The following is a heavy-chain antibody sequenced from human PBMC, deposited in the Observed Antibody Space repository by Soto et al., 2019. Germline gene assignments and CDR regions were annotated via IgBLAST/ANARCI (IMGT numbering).Heavy chain of an antibody. CDR2: INTYNAMT. J-gene: IGHJ4*02. V-gene: IGHV1-18*01. CDR1: GYTFINHH. D-gene: IGHD2-2*01. Sequence: QVQLVQSGGEVKKPGASVTVSCKASGYTFINHHITWVRQAPGQALEWMAWINTYNAMTDYAQKFQGRVTMTRDTSRSTAYMELRKLGSDDTAVYFVAKSPRAAMETDWCQGTVVTGSS. CDR3: AKSPRAAMETD.